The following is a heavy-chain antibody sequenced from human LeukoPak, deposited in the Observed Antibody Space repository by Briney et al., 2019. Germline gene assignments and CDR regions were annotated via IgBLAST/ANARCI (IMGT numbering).Heavy chain of an antibody. D-gene: IGHD1-26*01. CDR1: GYTFTSYD. V-gene: IGHV1-8*01. CDR2: MNPNSGNT. CDR3: ASRLLSQSDPRQEFDR. J-gene: IGHJ5*02. Sequence: GASVKVSCKASGYTFTSYDINWVRQATGQGLEWMGWMNPNSGNTGYAQKFQGSVTMTRNTSISTAYMELSSLRSEDTAVYYCASRLLSQSDPRQEFDRGGQGTLVTVSS.